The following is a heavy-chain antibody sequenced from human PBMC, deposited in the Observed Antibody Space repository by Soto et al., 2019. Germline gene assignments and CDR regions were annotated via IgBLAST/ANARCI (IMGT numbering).Heavy chain of an antibody. CDR2: IYYSGST. CDR3: ARDVIAVAGGEDY. D-gene: IGHD6-19*01. V-gene: IGHV4-59*01. CDR1: GGTISSYD. Sequence: SETXSLTCTVAGGTISSYDWSWIRQPPGKGLEWIGYIYYSGSTNYNPSLKSRVTISVDTSKNQFSLKLSSVTAADTAVYYCARDVIAVAGGEDYWGQGTLVTVSS. J-gene: IGHJ4*02.